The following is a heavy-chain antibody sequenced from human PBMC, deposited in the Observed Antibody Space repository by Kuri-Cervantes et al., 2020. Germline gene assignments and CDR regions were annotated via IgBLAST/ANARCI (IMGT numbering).Heavy chain of an antibody. CDR2: ISSSGSTI. D-gene: IGHD4-17*01. Sequence: GESLEISSAAAGFTFSSDEMSWVRQPPGKGLEWVSYISSSGSTIYYADSVKGRFTISRDNAKNSLYLQMNSLRAEDTALYCCAKGSHYGDNNAFDIWGQGTLVTVSS. CDR3: AKGSHYGDNNAFDI. CDR1: GFTFSSDE. J-gene: IGHJ4*02. V-gene: IGHV3-48*03.